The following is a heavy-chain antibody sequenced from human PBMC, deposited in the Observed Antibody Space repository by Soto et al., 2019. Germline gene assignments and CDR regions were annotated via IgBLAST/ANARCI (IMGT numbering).Heavy chain of an antibody. D-gene: IGHD3-22*01. Sequence: QVQLVQSGAEVKKPGASVKVSCKASGYTFTSYDINWVRQATGQGLEWMGWMNPNSGNTGYAQKFQGRVTMTRNTSISTAYMELSSLRSEDTAVYYCARGRGTMIVVVRSYYYYGMDVWGQGTTVTVSS. CDR1: GYTFTSYD. V-gene: IGHV1-8*01. J-gene: IGHJ6*02. CDR2: MNPNSGNT. CDR3: ARGRGTMIVVVRSYYYYGMDV.